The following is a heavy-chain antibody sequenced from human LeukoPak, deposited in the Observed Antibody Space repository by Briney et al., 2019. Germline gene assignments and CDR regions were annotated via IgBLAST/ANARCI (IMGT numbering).Heavy chain of an antibody. Sequence: ASVKVFCKASGYTFTGYYMHWVRQAPGQGVEWMGWINPNSGGTNYAQKFQGRVTMTRDTSISTAYMELSRLRSDDTAVYYCARPLFAAKRDWRRYDYWGQGTLVTVSS. CDR2: INPNSGGT. CDR1: GYTFTGYY. J-gene: IGHJ4*02. V-gene: IGHV1-2*02. CDR3: ARPLFAAKRDWRRYDY. D-gene: IGHD3/OR15-3a*01.